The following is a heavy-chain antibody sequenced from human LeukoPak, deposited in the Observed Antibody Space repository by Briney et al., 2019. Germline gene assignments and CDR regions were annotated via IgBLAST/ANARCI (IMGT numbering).Heavy chain of an antibody. CDR3: ARVQKDIVVVVAADPYDAFDI. D-gene: IGHD2-15*01. J-gene: IGHJ3*02. V-gene: IGHV4-59*01. Sequence: SETLSLTCTVSGGSISTYYWSWIRQPAGKGLEWIGYNYYSGSTNYNPSLKSRVIISVDTSKNQLSLKLTSVTAADTAVYYCARVQKDIVVVVAADPYDAFDIWGQGTMVTVSS. CDR1: GGSISTYY. CDR2: NYYSGST.